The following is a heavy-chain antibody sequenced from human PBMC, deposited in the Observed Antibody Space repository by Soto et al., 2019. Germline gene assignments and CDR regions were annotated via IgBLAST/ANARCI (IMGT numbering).Heavy chain of an antibody. CDR1: GGTFSSYA. D-gene: IGHD2-15*01. J-gene: IGHJ5*02. Sequence: ASVMVSCKASGGTFSSYAIDWVRQAPGQGLEWMGGIIPIFGTPYYAQKFQGRVTITADKSTSTVYMELSSLRSDDTAVYFCARGLECRGYCLDKPTWFAPWGQGTLVTVSS. CDR3: ARGLECRGYCLDKPTWFAP. V-gene: IGHV1-69*06. CDR2: IIPIFGTP.